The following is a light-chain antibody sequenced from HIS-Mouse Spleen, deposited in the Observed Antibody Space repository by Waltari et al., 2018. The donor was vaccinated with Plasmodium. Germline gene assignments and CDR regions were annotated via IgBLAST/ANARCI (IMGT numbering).Light chain of an antibody. V-gene: IGLV2-8*01. CDR3: SSYAGSNNLV. Sequence: QSALTQPPSASGSPGQSVTISCTGTSSDVGGYNYVSWYQQHPGKAPKLMIYEVSKLPSGVPERFSGSKSGNTASLTVSGLQAEDEADYYCSSYAGSNNLVFGGGTKLTVL. CDR2: EVS. J-gene: IGLJ2*01. CDR1: SSDVGGYNY.